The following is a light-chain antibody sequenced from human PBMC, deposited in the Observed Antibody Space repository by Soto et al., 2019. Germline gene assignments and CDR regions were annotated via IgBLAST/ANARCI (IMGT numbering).Light chain of an antibody. Sequence: EIVLTQSPVTLSLSPGERASLSCRASQSVSSSYLAWYQQIPGQAPRLLINDASRRATGIPDRFSGSGSGTDFTLTISRLEPEDFAVYYCQQYGSSPPTFGQGTKV. CDR2: DAS. J-gene: IGKJ1*01. CDR3: QQYGSSPPT. CDR1: QSVSSSY. V-gene: IGKV3-20*01.